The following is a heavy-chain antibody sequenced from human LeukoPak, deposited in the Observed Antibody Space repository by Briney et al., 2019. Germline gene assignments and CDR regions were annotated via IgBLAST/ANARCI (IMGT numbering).Heavy chain of an antibody. CDR3: ARVVGLRYFDWLPHFDY. V-gene: IGHV3-7*03. J-gene: IGHJ4*02. CDR1: GFTFSSYW. D-gene: IGHD3-9*01. Sequence: GGSLRLSCAASGFTFSSYWMSWVRQAPGKGLEWVANIKQDGSEKYYVDSVKGRFTISRDNAKNSLYLQMNSLRDEDTAVYYCARVVGLRYFDWLPHFDYWGQGTLVTVSS. CDR2: IKQDGSEK.